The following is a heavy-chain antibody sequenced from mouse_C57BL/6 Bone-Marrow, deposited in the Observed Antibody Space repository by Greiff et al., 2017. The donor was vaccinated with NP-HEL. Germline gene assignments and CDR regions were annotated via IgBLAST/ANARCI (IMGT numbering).Heavy chain of an antibody. CDR2: RSNKANDYPT. V-gene: IGHV7-1*01. D-gene: IGHD2-4*01. Sequence: EVQLVESGGGLVQSGRSLRLSCATSGFTFSDFYMEWVRQAPGKGLEWIAARSNKANDYPTEYSASVKGRFIVSRDTSQSSLYLQMNALRAEDTAVYYCAREIYDYDDWYFDVWGTGTTVTVSS. CDR3: AREIYDYDDWYFDV. CDR1: GFTFSDFY. J-gene: IGHJ1*03.